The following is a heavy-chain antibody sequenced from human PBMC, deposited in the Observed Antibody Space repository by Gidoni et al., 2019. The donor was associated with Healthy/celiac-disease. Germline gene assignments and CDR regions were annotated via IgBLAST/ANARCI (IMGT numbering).Heavy chain of an antibody. CDR3: ARADRWELRFVEWFHDY. D-gene: IGHD3-3*01. V-gene: IGHV1-2*02. Sequence: VQLVQSGAEVKKPGASVKVSCKASGYTFTGYYMHWVRRAPGQGLEWMGWINPNSGGTTYAQKFQGRVTMTRDTSISTAYMELSRLRSDDTAVYYCARADRWELRFVEWFHDYWGQGTLVTVSS. CDR1: GYTFTGYY. CDR2: INPNSGGT. J-gene: IGHJ4*02.